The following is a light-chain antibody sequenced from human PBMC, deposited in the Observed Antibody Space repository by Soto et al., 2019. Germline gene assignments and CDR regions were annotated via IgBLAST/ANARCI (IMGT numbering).Light chain of an antibody. CDR3: QQYGSAPLLT. J-gene: IGKJ5*01. V-gene: IGKV3-20*01. CDR2: GAS. Sequence: EIVLTQSPGTLSLSPGERATLSCRASQSVSSSYLAWYQQKPGQAPRLLIYGASSRATGIPDRFSGSGSGTDFTLTISRVEPEDFAVYYCQQYGSAPLLTFGQGTRLEIK. CDR1: QSVSSSY.